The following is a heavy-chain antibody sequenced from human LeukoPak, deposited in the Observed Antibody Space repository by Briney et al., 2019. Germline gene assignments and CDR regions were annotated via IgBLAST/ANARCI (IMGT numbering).Heavy chain of an antibody. CDR3: ARDPAYNYGMDV. Sequence: SQTLSLTCGISGDSVSSHSSAWNWIRQSPSRGLEWLGRTYYRSKWYHDYAVSVRSRMRINPDTSKNQFSLQLSSVTPEDTAVYYCARDPAYNYGMDVWGYGNTVTVSS. CDR2: TYYRSKWYH. CDR1: GDSVSSHSSA. V-gene: IGHV6-1*01. J-gene: IGHJ6*04. D-gene: IGHD2-2*01.